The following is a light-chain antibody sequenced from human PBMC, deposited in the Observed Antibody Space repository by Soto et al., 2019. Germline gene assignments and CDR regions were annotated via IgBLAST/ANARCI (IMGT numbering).Light chain of an antibody. CDR2: GAS. V-gene: IGKV3-20*01. J-gene: IGKJ1*01. CDR1: QSVSSSY. Sequence: ELVLTQSPGTLSLSPGERATVSCRASQSVSSSYLAWYQQKPGQAPRLLIYGASSRATGIPDRFSGSGSGTDFTLTISRLEPEDFAVYYCQQYGSPWTFGQGTKVDIK. CDR3: QQYGSPWT.